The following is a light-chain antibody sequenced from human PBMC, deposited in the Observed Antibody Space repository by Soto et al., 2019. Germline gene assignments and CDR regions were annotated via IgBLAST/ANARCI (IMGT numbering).Light chain of an antibody. V-gene: IGKV3-15*01. CDR2: GAS. CDR1: QSVSNN. Sequence: EVVMTQSPATLSVSPGERVTLSCRASQSVSNNLAWYQHKPGQAPRLLIYGASTRANGIPARFSGSGSGTEFTLTISSLQSEDFAVYYCQQDNNWLALTFGGGTKVEIK. CDR3: QQDNNWLALT. J-gene: IGKJ4*01.